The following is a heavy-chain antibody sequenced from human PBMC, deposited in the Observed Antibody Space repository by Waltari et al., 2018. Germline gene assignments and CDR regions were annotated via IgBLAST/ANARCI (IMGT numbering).Heavy chain of an antibody. CDR2: ISGSGGTT. Sequence: EVLLLESGGGLGQPGGSLRPACAASAYTIRSYAMSWVRQAPGKGLEWVSLISGSGGTTKYADSVQGRVTISRDNAKNTLYLQMNSLRVEDTAVYYCARLPSSLAVRQLYLEYWGQGTLVTVAS. J-gene: IGHJ1*01. D-gene: IGHD6-6*01. V-gene: IGHV3-23*01. CDR1: AYTIRSYA. CDR3: ARLPSSLAVRQLYLEY.